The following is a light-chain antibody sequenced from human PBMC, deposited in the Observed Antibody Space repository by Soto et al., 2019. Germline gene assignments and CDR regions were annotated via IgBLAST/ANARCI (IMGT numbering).Light chain of an antibody. V-gene: IGKV4-1*01. CDR1: QSVFHNSNSKNY. Sequence: DIVMTQSPDSLAVSLGEGATINCESSQSVFHNSNSKNYVAWYQQKPGQPPKLLIYWASTRESGVPDRFGGSGSGTHFTLTISSLQAADVAVYYCQQYYSIPYTFGQGTKLEI. CDR2: WAS. J-gene: IGKJ2*01. CDR3: QQYYSIPYT.